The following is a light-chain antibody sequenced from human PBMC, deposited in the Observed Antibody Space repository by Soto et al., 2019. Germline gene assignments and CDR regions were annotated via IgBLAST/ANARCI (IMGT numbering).Light chain of an antibody. CDR3: RSFTGSSPLVV. J-gene: IGLJ2*01. CDR1: SSDVGGYNY. V-gene: IGLV2-14*03. CDR2: DVS. Sequence: QSALTQPASVSGSPGQSITISCTGTSSDVGGYNYVSWYQQHPGKAPKLLIYDVSNRPSGVSDRFSGSRSGNTASLAISGLHAEDAAHYFCRSFTGSSPLVVFGGGTKLTVL.